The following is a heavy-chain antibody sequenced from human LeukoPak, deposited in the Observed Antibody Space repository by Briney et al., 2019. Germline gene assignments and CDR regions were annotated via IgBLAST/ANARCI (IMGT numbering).Heavy chain of an antibody. Sequence: ASVKVSCKASGYTFTSYGISWVRQAPGQGLEWMGRISAYNGNTNYAQKLQGRVTMTTDTSTSTAYMELRSLRSDDTAVYYCARDRGSLPYYYYYYYMDVWGKGTTVTVSS. V-gene: IGHV1-18*01. CDR3: ARDRGSLPYYYYYYYMDV. CDR2: ISAYNGNT. CDR1: GYTFTSYG. D-gene: IGHD5-24*01. J-gene: IGHJ6*03.